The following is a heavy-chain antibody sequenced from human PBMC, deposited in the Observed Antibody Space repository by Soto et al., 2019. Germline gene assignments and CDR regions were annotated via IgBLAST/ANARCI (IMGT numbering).Heavy chain of an antibody. D-gene: IGHD5-12*01. CDR2: VSYDGSNK. J-gene: IGHJ6*02. CDR3: AKAREDGYNTEGMDV. CDR1: GFTFTSYG. V-gene: IGHV3-30*18. Sequence: QVQLVESGGGVVQPGRSLRLSCAACGFTFTSYGMHWVSQAPGTGLVWVAVVSYDGSNKYYAGYVKGRFTISRDNPKIMVYLQMNCLRAEKKAVYYCAKAREDGYNTEGMDVWGQVTTVT.